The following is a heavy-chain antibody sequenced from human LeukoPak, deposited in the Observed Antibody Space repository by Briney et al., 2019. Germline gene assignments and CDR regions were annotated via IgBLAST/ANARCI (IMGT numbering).Heavy chain of an antibody. Sequence: PGGSLRLSCAASGFTFSSYSMNWVRQAPGKGLEWVSSISSSSSYIYYADSVKGRFTISRDNAKNSLYLQMNSLRAEDTAVYYCARGMEILQLWPFDYWGQGTLVTVSS. CDR1: GFTFSSYS. J-gene: IGHJ4*02. CDR2: ISSSSSYI. V-gene: IGHV3-21*01. D-gene: IGHD5-18*01. CDR3: ARGMEILQLWPFDY.